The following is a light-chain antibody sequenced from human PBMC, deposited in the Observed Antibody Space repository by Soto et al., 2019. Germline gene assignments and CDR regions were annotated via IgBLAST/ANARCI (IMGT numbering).Light chain of an antibody. V-gene: IGKV3-15*01. CDR2: RAS. J-gene: IGKJ1*01. Sequence: EIVMTQSPAPLSVSPGERATLSCTASHYIYSNVAWFQQRPGQAPRLLIYRASTRATGTPARFTGSGSGTEFTLTITSLQSEYFALYYCQQYHNLWTFGQGTKVDIK. CDR3: QQYHNLWT. CDR1: HYIYSN.